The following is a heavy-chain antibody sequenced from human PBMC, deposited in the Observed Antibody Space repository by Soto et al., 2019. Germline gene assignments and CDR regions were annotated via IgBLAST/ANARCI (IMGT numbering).Heavy chain of an antibody. Sequence: LSLTCAVSGGSISSGGYSWSWIRQPPGKGLEWIGYIYHSGSTYDNPSLKSRVTISVDRSKNQFSLKLSSVTAADTAVYYCASYANTAFDIWGQGTMVPV. CDR1: GGSISSGGYS. J-gene: IGHJ3*02. V-gene: IGHV4-30-2*01. CDR2: IYHSGST. CDR3: ASYANTAFDI. D-gene: IGHD2-2*01.